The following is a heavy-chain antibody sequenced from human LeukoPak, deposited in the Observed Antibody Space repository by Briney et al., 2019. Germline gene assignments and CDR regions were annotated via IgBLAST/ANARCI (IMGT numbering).Heavy chain of an antibody. D-gene: IGHD3-10*01. J-gene: IGHJ6*02. CDR1: GFTFSSYA. CDR2: ISGSGGST. CDR3: ARDHGSGINYYYGMDV. V-gene: IGHV3-23*01. Sequence: SGGSLRLSCAASGFTFSSYAMSWVRQAPGKGLEWVSAISGSGGSTYYADSVKGRFTISRDNSKNTLYLQMNSLRAEDTAVYYCARDHGSGINYYYGMDVWGQGTTVTVSS.